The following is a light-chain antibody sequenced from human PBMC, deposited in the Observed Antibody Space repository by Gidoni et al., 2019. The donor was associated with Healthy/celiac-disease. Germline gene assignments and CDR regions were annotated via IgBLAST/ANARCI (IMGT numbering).Light chain of an antibody. Sequence: SYELTQPPSVSVSPGQTARITCSGDELPKQYAYWYPQKPGQAPVLGIYKDSERPSGIPERFSGSSSGTTVTLTISGVQAEDEADYYCQSADSSGTYVVFGGGTKLTVL. CDR1: ELPKQY. CDR3: QSADSSGTYVV. J-gene: IGLJ2*01. CDR2: KDS. V-gene: IGLV3-25*03.